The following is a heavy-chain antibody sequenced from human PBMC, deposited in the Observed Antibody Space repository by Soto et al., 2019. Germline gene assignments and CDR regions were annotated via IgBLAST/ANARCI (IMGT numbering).Heavy chain of an antibody. CDR3: ARSAAGYYYYYGMDV. V-gene: IGHV1-69*13. J-gene: IGHJ6*02. CDR2: IIPIFGTA. Sequence: GASVKVSCKASGGTSSSYAISWLRQAPGQGLEWMGGIIPIFGTANYAQKFQGRVTITADESTSTAYMELSSLRSEDTAVYYCARSAAGYYYYYGMDVWGQGITVTVSS. CDR1: GGTSSSYA. D-gene: IGHD6-13*01.